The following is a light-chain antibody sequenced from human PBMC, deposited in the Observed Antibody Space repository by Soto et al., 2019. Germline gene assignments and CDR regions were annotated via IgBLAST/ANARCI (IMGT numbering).Light chain of an antibody. CDR2: RNN. Sequence: QSVLIQPPSASGTPGQRVTISCSGSSSNIGSNYVYWYQQLPGTAPKLLIYRNNQRPSGVPDRFSGSKSGTSASLAISGLRSEDEADYYCAAWDDSLSGRYVFGTGTKLTVL. CDR3: AAWDDSLSGRYV. J-gene: IGLJ1*01. CDR1: SSNIGSNY. V-gene: IGLV1-47*01.